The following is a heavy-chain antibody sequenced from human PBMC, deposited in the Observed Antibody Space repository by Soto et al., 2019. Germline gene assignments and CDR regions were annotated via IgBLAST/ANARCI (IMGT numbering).Heavy chain of an antibody. D-gene: IGHD1-26*01. CDR3: ARARGSYYRGHGYFDY. Sequence: ASVRVSCKASGYTFTGYYMHWVRQAPGQGLEWMGWINPNSGGTNYAQKFQGWVTMTRDTSISTAYMELSRLRSDDTAVYYCARARGSYYRGHGYFDYSGQGTLVTFSS. CDR1: GYTFTGYY. J-gene: IGHJ4*02. CDR2: INPNSGGT. V-gene: IGHV1-2*04.